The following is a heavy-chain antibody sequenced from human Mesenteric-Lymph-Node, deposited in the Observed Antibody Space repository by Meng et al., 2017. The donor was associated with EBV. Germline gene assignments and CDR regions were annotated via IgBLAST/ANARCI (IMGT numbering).Heavy chain of an antibody. Sequence: LQDSGSGLVEPSQTLSLSVALSGDSVSNGDYSWSWIRQPSGKGLEWIGHIYHSGPSYYNPSLRSRVSISLDRAKNEFSLMLNSVTAADTAFYYCARSFNGDWPFFDLWGRGTLVTVSS. D-gene: IGHD4-17*01. J-gene: IGHJ2*01. V-gene: IGHV4-30-2*01. CDR1: GDSVSNGDYS. CDR3: ARSFNGDWPFFDL. CDR2: IYHSGPS.